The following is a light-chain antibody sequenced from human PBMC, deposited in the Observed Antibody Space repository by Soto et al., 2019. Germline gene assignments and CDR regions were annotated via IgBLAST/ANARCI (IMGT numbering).Light chain of an antibody. CDR3: ASWDGSLNRPL. CDR1: SSNTGSNV. Sequence: QSVLSQPPSASGTPGQTVTISCSGSSSNTGSNVVDWYQQLPVTAPKLVIYMNNQRPSGVPDRFSGSKSGTSASLAISGLQSEDEADYYCASWDGSLNRPLFGGGTKLTVL. CDR2: MNN. J-gene: IGLJ2*01. V-gene: IGLV1-44*01.